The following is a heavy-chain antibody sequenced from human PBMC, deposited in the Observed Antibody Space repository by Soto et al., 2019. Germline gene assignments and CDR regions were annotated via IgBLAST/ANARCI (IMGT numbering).Heavy chain of an antibody. CDR3: SFGSSFDY. Sequence: QVQLPESGPGLVRPSGTLSLICTVSGASLRSGTYYWSWVRQPPGKGLEWIGYISHSGRTNYAPSLKSRLTMSVDTSQNQFSPQLNSVTAADPAVYYWSFGSSFDYWGQGTLGTVAS. D-gene: IGHD3-16*01. V-gene: IGHV4-61*01. CDR1: GASLRSGTYY. J-gene: IGHJ4*02. CDR2: ISHSGRT.